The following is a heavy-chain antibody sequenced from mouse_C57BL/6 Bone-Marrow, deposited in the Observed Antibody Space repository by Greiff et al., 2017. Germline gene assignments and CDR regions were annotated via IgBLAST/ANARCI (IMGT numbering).Heavy chain of an antibody. J-gene: IGHJ1*03. CDR2: IWWGDAK. Sequence: QVTLQVPGPGLLQPSQTLSLTCTSSGFSLSTFGMGVGWIRQHSGKGLGGLAHIWWGDAKYYNQSLKRRLTISEDTSKNPVFLKIANVYTADTATYFCARTPYGNYWYFGGWGTGATVTAS. CDR1: GFSLSTFGMG. D-gene: IGHD2-1*01. V-gene: IGHV8-8*01. CDR3: ARTPYGNYWYFGG.